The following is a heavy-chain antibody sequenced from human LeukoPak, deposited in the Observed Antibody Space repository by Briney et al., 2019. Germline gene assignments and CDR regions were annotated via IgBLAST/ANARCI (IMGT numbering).Heavy chain of an antibody. Sequence: GGSLRLSCAASGFTFSTFAMIWVRQPPGKGLEWVSSIFPSGGEIHYADSVRGRFTISRDNSKSTLSLQMNSLRSDDTAVYYCAREYRAVAANWGQGTLVTVSS. CDR3: AREYRAVAAN. CDR1: GFTFSTFA. D-gene: IGHD6-19*01. CDR2: IFPSGGEI. J-gene: IGHJ4*02. V-gene: IGHV3-23*01.